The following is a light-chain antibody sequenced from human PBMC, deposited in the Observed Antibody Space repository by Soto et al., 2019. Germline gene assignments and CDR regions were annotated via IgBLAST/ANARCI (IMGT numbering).Light chain of an antibody. CDR2: GAS. CDR1: QSVSNN. CDR3: QQYNDWPPYT. Sequence: EIVMTQSPATLSVSPGERATLSCRASQSVSNNLAWYQQRPGQAPRLLIYGASTRASGIPARFSGSASVTEFTLTISSLQSEDFAVYYCQQYNDWPPYTFGQGTKLEIK. J-gene: IGKJ2*01. V-gene: IGKV3-15*01.